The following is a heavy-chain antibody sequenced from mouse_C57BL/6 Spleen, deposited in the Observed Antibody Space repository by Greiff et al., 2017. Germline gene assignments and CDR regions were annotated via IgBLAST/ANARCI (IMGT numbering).Heavy chain of an antibody. CDR3: ARDYYGSSGEDY. D-gene: IGHD1-1*01. V-gene: IGHV3-6*01. J-gene: IGHJ2*01. Sequence: EVKLMESGPGLVKPSQSLSLTCSVTGYSITSGYYWNWIRQFPGNKREWMGYISYDGSNNYNPSLKNRISITRDTSKNQFFLKLNSVTTEDTATYYCARDYYGSSGEDYRGQGTTLTVSS. CDR1: GYSITSGYY. CDR2: ISYDGSN.